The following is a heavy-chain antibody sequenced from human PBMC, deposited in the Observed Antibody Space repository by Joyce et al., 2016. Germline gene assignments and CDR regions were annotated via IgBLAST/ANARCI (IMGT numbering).Heavy chain of an antibody. V-gene: IGHV4-59*01. Sequence: QVQLQGSGPGLVKPSETLSLTCTVSGASINSYYWNWIREHPGKGLEWIGHIYYSGSTNYNPSLKSRVTISVDTSKNQFSLKLRSVTAADTAVYYCARGGGVNNSYAEYFQHWGQGTLVTISS. CDR1: GASINSYY. CDR2: IYYSGST. CDR3: ARGGGVNNSYAEYFQH. D-gene: IGHD3-16*01. J-gene: IGHJ1*01.